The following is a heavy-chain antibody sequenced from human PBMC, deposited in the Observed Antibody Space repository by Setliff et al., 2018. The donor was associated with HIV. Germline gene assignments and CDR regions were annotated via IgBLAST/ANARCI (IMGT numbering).Heavy chain of an antibody. CDR2: INTNTGNP. CDR1: GYTFTSYA. Sequence: APVKVSCKASGYTFTSYAMHWVRQAPGQGLEWMGWINTNTGNPTYAQGFTGRFVFSLDTSVSTAYLQISSLKAEDTAVYYCARGLGVRHGPHCYMDVWGKGTTVTVSS. CDR3: ARGLGVRHGPHCYMDV. J-gene: IGHJ6*03. V-gene: IGHV7-4-1*02. D-gene: IGHD3-16*01.